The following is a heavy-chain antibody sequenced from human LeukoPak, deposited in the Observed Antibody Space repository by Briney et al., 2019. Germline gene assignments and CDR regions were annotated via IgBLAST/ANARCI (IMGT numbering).Heavy chain of an antibody. CDR3: ARALGYCSGGSCYSAWYFDL. Sequence: SETLSLTCTVSGGSISSSSYYWGWIRQPPGKGLEWIGSIYYSGSTYYNPSLKSRVTISVDTSKNQFSLKLSSVTAADTAVYYCARALGYCSGGSCYSAWYFDLWGRGTLVTVSS. V-gene: IGHV4-39*07. CDR1: GGSISSSSYY. CDR2: IYYSGST. D-gene: IGHD2-15*01. J-gene: IGHJ2*01.